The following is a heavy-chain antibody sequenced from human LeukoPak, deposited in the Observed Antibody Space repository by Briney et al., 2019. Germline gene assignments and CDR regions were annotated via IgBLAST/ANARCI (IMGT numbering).Heavy chain of an antibody. J-gene: IGHJ4*02. CDR2: IYYSGST. V-gene: IGHV4-59*01. CDR3: ASHKYGGYFDY. D-gene: IGHD4/OR15-4a*01. Sequence: SETLSLTCTVSGGSISSYYWSWIRQPPGKGLEWIGYIYYSGSTNYNPSLKSRVTISVDTSKNQFSLKLSSVTAADTAVYYCASHKYGGYFDYWGQGTLVTVSS. CDR1: GGSISSYY.